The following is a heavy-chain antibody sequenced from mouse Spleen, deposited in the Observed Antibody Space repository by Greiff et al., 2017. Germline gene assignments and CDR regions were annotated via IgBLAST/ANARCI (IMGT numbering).Heavy chain of an antibody. J-gene: IGHJ4*01. CDR3: AKLGPDYAMDY. Sequence: EVKLVESGGGLVKPGGSLKLSCAASGFTFSDYGMHWVRQAPEKGLEWVAYISSGSSTIYYADTVKGRFTISRDNAKNTLFLQMTSLRSEDTAMYYCAKLGPDYAMDYWGQGTSVTVSS. D-gene: IGHD4-1*01. V-gene: IGHV5-17*01. CDR2: ISSGSSTI. CDR1: GFTFSDYG.